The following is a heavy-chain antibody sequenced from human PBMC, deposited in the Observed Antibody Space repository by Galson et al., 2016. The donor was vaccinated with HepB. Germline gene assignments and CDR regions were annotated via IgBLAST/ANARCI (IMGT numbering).Heavy chain of an antibody. D-gene: IGHD5-12*01. V-gene: IGHV3-33*06. J-gene: IGHJ4*02. CDR1: GFTFRTYG. CDR3: AKDASPSQSHSSYESACFGY. CDR2: IWHDGSIE. Sequence: SLRLSCAASGFTFRTYGMHWVRQAPGKGLEWVAVIWHDGSIEYYADSVKGRFTISRDNSKNTLYLQMNSLRAEDTALYYCAKDASPSQSHSSYESACFGYWGQGTLVTVSS.